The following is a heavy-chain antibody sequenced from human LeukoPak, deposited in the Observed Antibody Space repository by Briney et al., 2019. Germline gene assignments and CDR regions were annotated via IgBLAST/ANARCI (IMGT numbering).Heavy chain of an antibody. J-gene: IGHJ1*01. Sequence: SETLSLTCAVYGGSFSGYYWSWIRQPPGKGLEWIGEINHSGSTNYNPSLKSRVTISVDTSKNQFSLKLSSVTAADTAVYYCARQAGYYDFWSGYYIGFQHWGQGTLVTVSS. CDR1: GGSFSGYY. V-gene: IGHV4-34*01. CDR2: INHSGST. CDR3: ARQAGYYDFWSGYYIGFQH. D-gene: IGHD3-3*01.